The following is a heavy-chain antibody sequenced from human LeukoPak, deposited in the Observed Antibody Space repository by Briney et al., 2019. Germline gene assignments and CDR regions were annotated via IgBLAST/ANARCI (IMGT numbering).Heavy chain of an antibody. Sequence: SETLSLTCTVSGGSISSGGYYWSWIRQHPGKGLVWIGYIYYSGSTYYNPSLKSRVTISVDTSKNQFSLKLSSVTAADTAVYYCARDAYHGDYYYYGMDVWGQGTTVTVSS. D-gene: IGHD4-17*01. CDR2: IYYSGST. CDR3: ARDAYHGDYYYYGMDV. CDR1: GGSISSGGYY. J-gene: IGHJ6*02. V-gene: IGHV4-31*03.